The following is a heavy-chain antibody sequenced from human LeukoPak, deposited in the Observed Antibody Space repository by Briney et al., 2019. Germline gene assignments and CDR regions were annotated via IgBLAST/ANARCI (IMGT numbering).Heavy chain of an antibody. V-gene: IGHV3-21*01. CDR1: GFTFSSYA. Sequence: PGGSLRLSCAASGFTFSSYAMSWVRQAPGKGLEWVSSISSSSIYIYYADSMKCRFTISRDKAKNSLYLQMNSLRAEDTAVYYCARDKDYGDYVVDCWGQGDLVTVSS. CDR3: ARDKDYGDYVVDC. CDR2: ISSSSIYI. J-gene: IGHJ4*02. D-gene: IGHD4-17*01.